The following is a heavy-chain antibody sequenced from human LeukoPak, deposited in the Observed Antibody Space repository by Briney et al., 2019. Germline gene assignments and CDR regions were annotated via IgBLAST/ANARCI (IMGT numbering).Heavy chain of an antibody. J-gene: IGHJ4*02. Sequence: SQTLSLTCAISGDSVSSNSATWIWISPSPSRGLEWLGRTYYRSKWYNDYAVSVKSRTTIKPDTSKNQFSLQLNSVTPEDTAVYYCARAAIDTSGYYSFDYWGQGTLVTVSS. V-gene: IGHV6-1*01. CDR1: GDSVSSNSAT. CDR2: TYYRSKWYN. D-gene: IGHD3-22*01. CDR3: ARAAIDTSGYYSFDY.